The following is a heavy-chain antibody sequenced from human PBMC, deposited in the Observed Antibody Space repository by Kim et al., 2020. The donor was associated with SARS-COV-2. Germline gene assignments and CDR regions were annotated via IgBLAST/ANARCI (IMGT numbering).Heavy chain of an antibody. J-gene: IGHJ4*02. CDR3: ARDPSSGYYGSY. D-gene: IGHD3-22*01. Sequence: SVKVSCKASGGTFSSYAISWVRQAPGQGLEWMGRIIPILGIANYAQKFQGRVTITADKSTSTAYMELSSLRSEDTAVYYCARDPSSGYYGSYWGQGTLVTVSS. CDR2: IIPILGIA. V-gene: IGHV1-69*04. CDR1: GGTFSSYA.